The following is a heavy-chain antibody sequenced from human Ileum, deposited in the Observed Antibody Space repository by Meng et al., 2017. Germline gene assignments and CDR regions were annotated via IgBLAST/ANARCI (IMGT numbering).Heavy chain of an antibody. CDR3: ARDHWGSLDY. J-gene: IGHJ4*02. V-gene: IGHV4-61*01. CDR2: GST. D-gene: IGHD7-27*01. Sequence: QLQESGPGLLRPSETLSLTCPVSGASVSSNKAGWGWIRQPPGKGLEWIGYGSTNHNPSLKSRVTISVDTSKNQFFLTLNSVTAADTAIYYCARDHWGSLDYWGQGILVTVSS. CDR1: GASVSSNKAG.